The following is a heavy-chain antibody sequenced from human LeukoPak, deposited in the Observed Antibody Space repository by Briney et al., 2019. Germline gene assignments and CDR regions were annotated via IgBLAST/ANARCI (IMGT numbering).Heavy chain of an antibody. CDR1: GYTFTSYG. V-gene: IGHV1-18*01. Sequence: ASVKVSCKASGYTFTSYGISWVRQAPGLGLEWMGWISAYNGNTNYAQKLQGRVTMTTDTSTSTAYMELRSLRSDDTAVYYCARAVDGYSYGYHDYWGQGTLVTVSS. J-gene: IGHJ4*02. CDR3: ARAVDGYSYGYHDY. CDR2: ISAYNGNT. D-gene: IGHD5-18*01.